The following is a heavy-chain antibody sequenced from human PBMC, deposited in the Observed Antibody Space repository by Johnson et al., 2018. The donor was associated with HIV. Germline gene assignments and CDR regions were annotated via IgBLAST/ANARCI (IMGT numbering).Heavy chain of an antibody. CDR1: GFTFSSYG. CDR2: IRYDGSNK. V-gene: IGHV3-30*02. Sequence: QVQLVESGGGVVQPGRSLRLSCAASGFTFSSYGMHWVRQAPGKGLEWVAFIRYDGSNKYYADSVKGRFTISRDNSKNTLYLQMNSLRAEDTAVYYCAKEAVATSHAFDIGGQGTMVTVS. D-gene: IGHD5-12*01. CDR3: AKEAVATSHAFDI. J-gene: IGHJ3*02.